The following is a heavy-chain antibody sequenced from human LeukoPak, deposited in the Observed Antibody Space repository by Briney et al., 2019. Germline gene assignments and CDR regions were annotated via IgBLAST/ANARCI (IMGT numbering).Heavy chain of an antibody. J-gene: IGHJ4*02. V-gene: IGHV1-2*02. CDR1: GYTFIDYY. D-gene: IGHD1-26*01. CDR2: INTYTGGA. CDR3: ARGLGSGSYHFDY. Sequence: ASVKVSCKTSGYTFIDYYIHWVRQTPGQGLERLGSINTYTGGANYAQEFRDRVPMTRDTSISTVYVEVTGLTSDDTAIYYCARGLGSGSYHFDYWGQGALVTVSS.